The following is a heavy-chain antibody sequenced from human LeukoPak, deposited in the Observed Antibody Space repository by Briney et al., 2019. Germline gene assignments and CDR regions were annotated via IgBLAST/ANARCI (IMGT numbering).Heavy chain of an antibody. Sequence: GGSLRLSCAASGFTFSSYWMHWVRQAPGKGLVWVSRINSDGSSTSYADSVKGRFTISRDNAKNTLYLQMNSLRAEDTAVYYCARVAAAGRAAYFDYWGQGTLVTVSS. CDR1: GFTFSSYW. V-gene: IGHV3-74*01. CDR3: ARVAAAGRAAYFDY. CDR2: INSDGSST. J-gene: IGHJ4*02. D-gene: IGHD6-13*01.